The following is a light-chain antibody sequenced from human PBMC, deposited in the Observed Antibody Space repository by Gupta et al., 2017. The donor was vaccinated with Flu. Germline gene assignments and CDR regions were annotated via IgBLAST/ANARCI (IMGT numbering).Light chain of an antibody. Sequence: QLTVTQSPASSASLGASVKLTCTLSSGHSDYAIAWHQQLPEKGPRYLMKVKSDGSHTKGDGIPDRFSGSSSGAERFLTISSLQSEDEAEYYCQTWDTGIRVFGGGTRLTVL. CDR1: SGHSDYA. V-gene: IGLV4-69*01. CDR3: QTWDTGIRV. J-gene: IGLJ3*02. CDR2: VKSDGSH.